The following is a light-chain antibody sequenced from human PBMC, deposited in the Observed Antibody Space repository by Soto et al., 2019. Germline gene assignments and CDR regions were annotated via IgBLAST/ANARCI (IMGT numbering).Light chain of an antibody. J-gene: IGKJ4*01. CDR1: QILLPINGYNY. CDR3: IQNLHTPLN. CDR2: LAS. Sequence: DIVVSQSPVSLPVTHGEPASISFMSSQILLPINGYNYLDWYLQKPGQSPQLLIYLASNRASGVPDRFSGSGSGTDFTLKISRVEAEDFGLYYCIQNLHTPLNCGGGTKGDIK. V-gene: IGKV2-28*01.